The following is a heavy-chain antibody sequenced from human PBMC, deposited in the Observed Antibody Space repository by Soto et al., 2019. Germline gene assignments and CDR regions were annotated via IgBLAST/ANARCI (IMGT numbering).Heavy chain of an antibody. V-gene: IGHV1-18*04. CDR2: ISAYNGDT. CDR3: ARDQEYSTSGLYWFDL. D-gene: IGHD6-6*01. J-gene: IGHJ5*02. CDR1: GYTFTSYG. Sequence: ASVKFSCTASGYTFTSYGITWVRQAPGQGLEWMGWISAYNGDTNYAQKVQGRVTMTTDTSTSTVYMELKSLKSDDTAVYFCARDQEYSTSGLYWFDLWGQGTLVTVSS.